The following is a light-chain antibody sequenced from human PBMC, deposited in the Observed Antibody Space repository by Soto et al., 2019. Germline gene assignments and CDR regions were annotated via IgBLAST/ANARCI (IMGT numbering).Light chain of an antibody. CDR3: QQYGSSPWT. J-gene: IGKJ1*01. V-gene: IGKV3-20*01. Sequence: EIVLTQSPGTLSLSPGERATLSCRASQSVSSSNLAWYQQSPGQAPRLLIFGASTRATGIPERFSGSGSGTDFTLTISRLKPEDFAVYYCQQYGSSPWTFGQGTKVEIK. CDR1: QSVSSSN. CDR2: GAS.